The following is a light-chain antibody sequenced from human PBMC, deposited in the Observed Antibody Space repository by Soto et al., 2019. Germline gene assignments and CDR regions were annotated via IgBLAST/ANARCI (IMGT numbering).Light chain of an antibody. CDR3: ETWDSNTWV. J-gene: IGLJ3*02. CDR1: SGHSTYI. CDR2: LESSGSY. V-gene: IGLV4-60*02. Sequence: QSVLTQSSSASASPGSSVKLTCTLSSGHSTYIIAWHQQQPGKAPRYLMKLESSGSYNKGSGVPDRFSGSSSGADRYLTISNLQFEDEADYYCETWDSNTWVFGEGTKVTVL.